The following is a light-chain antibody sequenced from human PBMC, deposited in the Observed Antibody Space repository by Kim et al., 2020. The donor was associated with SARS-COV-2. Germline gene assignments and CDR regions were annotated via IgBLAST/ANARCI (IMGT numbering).Light chain of an antibody. CDR3: TSRDSDNHHLV. CDR2: GNN. V-gene: IGLV3-19*01. J-gene: IGLJ2*01. CDR1: ILRMYF. Sequence: SSELTQDPGVSVALGQTVRITCQGDILRMYFASWYQKKPGQAPLLVLYGNNFRPSGIPDRFSGSSSGTTASLTITGAQADDEADYYCTSRDSDNHHLVFGGGTQLTVL.